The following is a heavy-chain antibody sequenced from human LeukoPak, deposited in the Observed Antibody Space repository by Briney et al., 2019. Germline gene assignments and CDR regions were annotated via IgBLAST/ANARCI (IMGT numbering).Heavy chain of an antibody. Sequence: LETLSLTCAVYGGSFCGYYWSWIRQPPGKGLEWIGEINHSGSTTYNPSLKTRVTISVDTSKNQFSLKVTSVTAADTAVYYCARGDYCSGGSCYLNYWGQGTLVTVSS. CDR3: ARGDYCSGGSCYLNY. V-gene: IGHV4-34*01. D-gene: IGHD2-15*01. J-gene: IGHJ4*02. CDR2: INHSGST. CDR1: GGSFCGYY.